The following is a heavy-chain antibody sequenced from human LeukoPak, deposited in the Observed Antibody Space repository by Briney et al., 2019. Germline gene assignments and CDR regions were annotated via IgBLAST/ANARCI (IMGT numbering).Heavy chain of an antibody. CDR1: GGSISSGDYY. V-gene: IGHV4-31*03. D-gene: IGHD3-3*01. Sequence: PSETLSLTCTVSGGSISSGDYYWSWIRQHPGKGLEWIGYIFYTGCTYYGPSLKSRVIISLDTSKNQFSLKLSSVTAADTAVYYCARAPANDFWSGYVYWGQGALVTVSS. J-gene: IGHJ4*02. CDR3: ARAPANDFWSGYVY. CDR2: IFYTGCT.